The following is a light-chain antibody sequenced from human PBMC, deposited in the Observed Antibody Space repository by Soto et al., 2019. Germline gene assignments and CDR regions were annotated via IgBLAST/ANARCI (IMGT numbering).Light chain of an antibody. J-gene: IGLJ3*02. CDR3: AAWDDSLSGWV. V-gene: IGLV1-47*01. Sequence: QSVLTQPPSVSGTPGQSVTISCSGNSSNIGSNSVYWYQQLPGTAPKLLIYTNYRRPSGVPDRFSGSKSGTSASLAISGLRSEDEADYHCAAWDDSLSGWVFGGGTKVTVL. CDR2: TNY. CDR1: SSNIGSNS.